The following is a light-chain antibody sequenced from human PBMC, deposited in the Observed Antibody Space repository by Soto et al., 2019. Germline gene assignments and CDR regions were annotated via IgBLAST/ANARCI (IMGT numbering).Light chain of an antibody. J-gene: IGLJ2*01. V-gene: IGLV2-23*02. CDR3: CSYAGTHTFVI. CDR1: SGDIGSYNR. CDR2: EVT. Sequence: QSALTQPASVSGSPGQSVTISCTGTSGDIGSYNRVSWYQQHPGKAPKLIIYEVTDRPSGVSNRFSGSKSGNTASLTISGLQAEDEAEYYCCSYAGTHTFVIFGAGTKLTVL.